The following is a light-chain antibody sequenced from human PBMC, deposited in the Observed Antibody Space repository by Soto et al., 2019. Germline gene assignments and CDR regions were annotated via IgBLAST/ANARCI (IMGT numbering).Light chain of an antibody. V-gene: IGKV2-30*01. Sequence: DVVMTQSPLSLPVTLGQPASISCRSSQSLVYSDGNTYWSWFQQRPGQPPRRLTYKLSNRHSGVPDRCSASRSATDLTRKISRVETDDVGVYYCTQCTRRPWTFGQGTKVEI. CDR1: QSLVYSDGNTY. J-gene: IGKJ1*01. CDR2: KLS. CDR3: TQCTRRPWT.